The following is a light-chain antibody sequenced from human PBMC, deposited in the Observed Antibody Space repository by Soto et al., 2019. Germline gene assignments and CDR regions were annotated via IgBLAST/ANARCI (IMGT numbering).Light chain of an antibody. V-gene: IGKV3-15*01. Sequence: DIVLTQSPGTLSLSPGERATLSCRASQSVSNNYLAWYQQKPGQAPRLLIYGTSTRSTGVPARFSGSGSGTDFTLTISSLQAADFAVYHCQHYNNWPITFGQGTRLEIK. CDR3: QHYNNWPIT. CDR2: GTS. J-gene: IGKJ5*01. CDR1: QSVSNN.